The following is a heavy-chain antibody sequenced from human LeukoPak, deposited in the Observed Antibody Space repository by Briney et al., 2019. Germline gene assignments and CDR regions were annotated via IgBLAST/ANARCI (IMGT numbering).Heavy chain of an antibody. Sequence: SGGSLRLSCAASGFTFSSYGMHWVRQAPGKGLEWVAVIWYDGSNKYYADSVKGRFTISRDNSKNTLYLQMNSLRAEDTAVYYCARDGSGSYPPAFDYWGQGTLVTVSS. D-gene: IGHD3-10*01. CDR2: IWYDGSNK. CDR1: GFTFSSYG. CDR3: ARDGSGSYPPAFDY. J-gene: IGHJ4*02. V-gene: IGHV3-33*01.